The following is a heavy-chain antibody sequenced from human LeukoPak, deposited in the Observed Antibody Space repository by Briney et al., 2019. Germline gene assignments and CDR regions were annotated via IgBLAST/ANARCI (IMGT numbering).Heavy chain of an antibody. Sequence: GGSLRLSCAASGFTFSSYGMHWVRQAPGKGLEWVALISYDGNIKYYADSVKGRFTISRDNSKNTLSLQMNSLRPEDTAVYYCARAHLSSSSTDYMDVWGKGTTVTVSS. V-gene: IGHV3-30*19. D-gene: IGHD6-6*01. CDR1: GFTFSSYG. CDR2: ISYDGNIK. CDR3: ARAHLSSSSTDYMDV. J-gene: IGHJ6*03.